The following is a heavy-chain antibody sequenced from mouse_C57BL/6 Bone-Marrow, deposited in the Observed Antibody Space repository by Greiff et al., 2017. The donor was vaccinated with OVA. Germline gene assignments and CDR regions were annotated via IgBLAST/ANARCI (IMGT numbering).Heavy chain of an antibody. J-gene: IGHJ4*01. V-gene: IGHV1-55*01. Sequence: QVQLQQSGAELVKPGASVKMSCKASGYTFTSYWITWVKQRPGQGLEWIGDLYPGSGSTNYNEKFKSKATLTVDPSSSTAYMQLSSLTSEDSAVYYCARSTTVVAPYAMDYWGQGTSVTVSS. CDR3: ARSTTVVAPYAMDY. CDR1: GYTFTSYW. D-gene: IGHD1-1*01. CDR2: LYPGSGST.